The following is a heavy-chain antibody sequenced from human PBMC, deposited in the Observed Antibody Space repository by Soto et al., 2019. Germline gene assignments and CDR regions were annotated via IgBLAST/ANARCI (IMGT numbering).Heavy chain of an antibody. Sequence: GESVKISCKGSGYSFVSYWIGWVRQMPGKGLEWMGIIYPGDSDTRYSPSFQGQVTISADKSITTAYLQWSSLKASDTAMHYCARTDGYEIEYWGQGTLVTVSS. J-gene: IGHJ4*02. CDR1: GYSFVSYW. V-gene: IGHV5-51*01. D-gene: IGHD5-12*01. CDR3: ARTDGYEIEY. CDR2: IYPGDSDT.